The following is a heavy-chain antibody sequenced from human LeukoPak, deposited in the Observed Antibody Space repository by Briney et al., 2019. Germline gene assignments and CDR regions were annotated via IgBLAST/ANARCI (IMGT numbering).Heavy chain of an antibody. D-gene: IGHD4-23*01. J-gene: IGHJ4*02. CDR1: GYTFTGYY. CDR3: AKDTGYGGNANTDY. Sequence: ASVKVSCKASGYTFTGYYMHWVRQAPGQGLEWMGWINPNSGGTNYAQKFQGRVTMTRDTSISTAYMELSRLRSDDTAVYYCAKDTGYGGNANTDYWGQGTLVTVSS. CDR2: INPNSGGT. V-gene: IGHV1-2*02.